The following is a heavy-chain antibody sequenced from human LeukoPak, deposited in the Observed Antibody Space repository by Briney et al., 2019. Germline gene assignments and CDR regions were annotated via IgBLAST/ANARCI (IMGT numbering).Heavy chain of an antibody. Sequence: SQTLSLTCTVSGGSISSGDYYWSWIRQPPGKGLEWIGYIYYNGKTYYNPSLKSRLAMSVDTSKNQFSVKLSSVTAADTAVYYCARGGSYSDYWGQGTLVTVSS. J-gene: IGHJ4*02. CDR3: ARGGSYSDY. CDR2: IYYNGKT. V-gene: IGHV4-30-4*08. D-gene: IGHD1-26*01. CDR1: GGSISSGDYY.